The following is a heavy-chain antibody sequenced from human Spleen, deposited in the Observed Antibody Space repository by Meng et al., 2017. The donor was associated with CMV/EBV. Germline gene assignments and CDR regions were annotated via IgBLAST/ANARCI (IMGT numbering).Heavy chain of an antibody. V-gene: IGHV3-NL1*01. CDR3: ARAQSMDDTIDI. CDR2: IYSDDSTYAAST. Sequence: GESLKISCAASGFTFSSYGMHWVRQAPGKGLEWVSVIYSDDSTYAASTYYADSVKGRFIISRDNSKNTLYFQMNSLRTEDTAVYYCARAQSMDDTIDIWGQGTMVTVSS. D-gene: IGHD5-24*01. J-gene: IGHJ3*02. CDR1: GFTFSSYG.